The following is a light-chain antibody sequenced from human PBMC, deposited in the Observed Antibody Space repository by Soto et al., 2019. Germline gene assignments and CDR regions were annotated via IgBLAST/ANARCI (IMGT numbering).Light chain of an antibody. CDR1: QSVSSN. J-gene: IGKJ5*01. CDR2: GAS. V-gene: IGKV3-15*01. Sequence: EIGRTQSPATLSVSAGERATLSCRASQSVSSNLAWYQQKPGQAPRLLIYGASTRATGIPDRFSGSGSETDFTLTISRLEAEDLAVYSCQQYGRSSITFGQGTRLEIK. CDR3: QQYGRSSIT.